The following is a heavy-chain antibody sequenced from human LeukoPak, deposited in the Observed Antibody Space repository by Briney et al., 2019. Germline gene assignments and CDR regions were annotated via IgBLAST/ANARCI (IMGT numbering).Heavy chain of an antibody. Sequence: ASVKVSCKASGGTFTSYAISWVRQAPGQGLEWMGGIIPIFGTADYAQKSQGRVTITADKSTSTAYMELSSLRSEDTAVYYCARAPPGIVVVEYYFDYWGQGTLVTVSS. V-gene: IGHV1-69*06. D-gene: IGHD2-15*01. CDR3: ARAPPGIVVVEYYFDY. CDR2: IIPIFGTA. J-gene: IGHJ4*02. CDR1: GGTFTSYA.